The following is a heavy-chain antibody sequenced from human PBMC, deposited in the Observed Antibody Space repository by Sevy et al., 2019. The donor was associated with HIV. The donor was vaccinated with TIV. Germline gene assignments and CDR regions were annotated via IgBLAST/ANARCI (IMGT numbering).Heavy chain of an antibody. D-gene: IGHD2-8*01. J-gene: IGHJ4*02. CDR2: INPNSGDT. V-gene: IGHV1-2*02. CDR1: GYSFTAYY. Sequence: ASVKVSCKASGYSFTAYYMHWVRQAPGQGLEWLGWINPNSGDTNYAQKFQGRVTMTRDTPISTAYMELRRLTSDDTAMYYCARGMDLDYWGQGTLVTVSS. CDR3: ARGMDLDY.